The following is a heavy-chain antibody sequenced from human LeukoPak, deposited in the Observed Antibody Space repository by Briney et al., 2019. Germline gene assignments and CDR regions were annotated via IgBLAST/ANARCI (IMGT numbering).Heavy chain of an antibody. CDR2: ISGSGGST. J-gene: IGHJ5*02. V-gene: IGHV3-23*01. CDR3: AKGLGLHASSWFDP. Sequence: GGSLRLSCAASGFSFSNFAMTWVRQAPGKGLEWVSGISGSGGSTYYADSVKGRFTISRDNSKNTLYLQMNSLRAEDTAVYYCAKGLGLHASSWFDPWGQGTLVTVSS. CDR1: GFSFSNFA. D-gene: IGHD3-16*01.